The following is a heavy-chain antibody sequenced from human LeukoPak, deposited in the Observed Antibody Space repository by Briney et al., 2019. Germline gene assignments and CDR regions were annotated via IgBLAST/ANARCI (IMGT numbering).Heavy chain of an antibody. V-gene: IGHV3-48*01. D-gene: IGHD3-10*01. CDR3: ARDLYYYGSGTDNWFDP. J-gene: IGHJ5*02. CDR2: ISSSSSTI. Sequence: GGSLRLSCAASGFTFSSYSMSWVRQAPGKGLEWVSYISSSSSTIYYADSVKGRFTISRDNAKNSLYLQMNSLRAEDTAVYYCARDLYYYGSGTDNWFDPWGQGTLVTVSS. CDR1: GFTFSSYS.